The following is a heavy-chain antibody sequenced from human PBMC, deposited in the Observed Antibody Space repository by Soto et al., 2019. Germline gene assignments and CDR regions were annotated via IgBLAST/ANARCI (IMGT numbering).Heavy chain of an antibody. CDR3: ARARVIYYDSSGYGY. V-gene: IGHV3-23*01. Sequence: PGGSLRLSCAASGFTFSSYAMSWVRQTPGKGLEWVSTLSGSGGTTYYADSVKGRFTISRDNSKNTLYLQMNSLRAEDTAVYYCARARVIYYDSSGYGYWGQGTVVTVSS. D-gene: IGHD3-22*01. J-gene: IGHJ1*01. CDR2: LSGSGGTT. CDR1: GFTFSSYA.